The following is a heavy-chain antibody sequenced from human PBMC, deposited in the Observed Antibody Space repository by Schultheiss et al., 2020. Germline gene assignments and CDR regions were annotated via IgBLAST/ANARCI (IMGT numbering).Heavy chain of an antibody. CDR2: ISSSSSYT. D-gene: IGHD2-2*02. V-gene: IGHV3-11*06. J-gene: IGHJ4*02. CDR3: EAIAPIDY. CDR1: GFTFSDYY. Sequence: GGSLRLSCAASGFTFSDYYMSWVRQAPGKGLEWVSYISSSSSYTNYADSVKGRFTISRDNSKNTLYLQMNSLRAEDTAVYYCEAIAPIDYWGQGTLVTVSS.